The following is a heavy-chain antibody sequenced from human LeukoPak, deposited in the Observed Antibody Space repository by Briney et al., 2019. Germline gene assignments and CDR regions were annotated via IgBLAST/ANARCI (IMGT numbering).Heavy chain of an antibody. J-gene: IGHJ4*02. V-gene: IGHV4-59*01. CDR2: IYYSGST. CDR3: ARARVAVAGTLIDY. CDR1: GGSFSGYY. D-gene: IGHD6-19*01. Sequence: PSQTLSLTCAVYGGSFSGYYWSWIRQPPGKGLEWIGYIYYSGSTNYNPSLKSRVTISVDTSKNQFSLKLSSVTAADTAVYYCARARVAVAGTLIDYWGQGTLVTVSS.